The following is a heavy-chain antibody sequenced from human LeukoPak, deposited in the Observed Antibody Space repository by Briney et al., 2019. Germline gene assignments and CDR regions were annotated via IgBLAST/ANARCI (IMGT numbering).Heavy chain of an antibody. CDR2: IYWNNDK. CDR1: GFSLSSSGAA. CDR3: AHGGPPFDY. D-gene: IGHD3-16*01. V-gene: IGHV2-5*01. J-gene: IGHJ4*02. Sequence: SGPTLVNPTQTLTLTCSFSGFSLSSSGAAVGWIRRPPGKALEWLALIYWNNDKYYSPSLKSRLSITKDTSQNQVVLTVTNVDPVDTATYYCAHGGPPFDYWGQGTLVTVSS.